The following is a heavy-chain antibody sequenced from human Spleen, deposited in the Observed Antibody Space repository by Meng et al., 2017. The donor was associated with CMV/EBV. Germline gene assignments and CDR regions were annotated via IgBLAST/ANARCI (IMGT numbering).Heavy chain of an antibody. CDR2: IIPILGIA. CDR1: GGTVSSYT. V-gene: IGHV1-69*02. CDR3: ARGDSSGFGYYFDY. J-gene: IGHJ4*02. Sequence: SGGTVSSYTISWVRQATGQGLEWMGRIIPILGIANYAQKFQGRVTITADKSTSTAYMELSSLRSEDTAVYYCARGDSSGFGYYFDYWGQGTLVTVSS. D-gene: IGHD3-22*01.